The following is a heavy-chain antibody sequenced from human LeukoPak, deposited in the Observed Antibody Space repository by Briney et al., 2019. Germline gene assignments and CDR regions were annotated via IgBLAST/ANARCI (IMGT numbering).Heavy chain of an antibody. D-gene: IGHD3-10*01. CDR3: ARDEGWFGVNWFDP. Sequence: PSETLSLTCTVSDDSISSSSYYWGWIRQPPGKGLEWIGRIYTSGSTNYNPSLKSRVTMSVDTSKNQFSLKLSSVTAADTAVYYCARDEGWFGVNWFDPWGQGTLVTVSS. CDR1: DDSISSSSYY. CDR2: IYTSGST. J-gene: IGHJ5*02. V-gene: IGHV4-39*07.